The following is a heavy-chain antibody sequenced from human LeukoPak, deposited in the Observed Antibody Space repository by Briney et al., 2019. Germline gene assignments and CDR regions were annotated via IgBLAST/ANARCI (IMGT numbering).Heavy chain of an antibody. CDR3: ASLLNDYGDSTNGMDV. D-gene: IGHD4-17*01. CDR2: ISYDGSNK. J-gene: IGHJ6*04. V-gene: IGHV3-30*03. Sequence: PGRSLRLSCAASGFTFSSYGMHWVRPAPGKGLEWVAVISYDGSNKYYADSVKGRFTISRDNSKNTLYLQMNSLRAEDTAVYYCASLLNDYGDSTNGMDVWGKGTTVTVSS. CDR1: GFTFSSYG.